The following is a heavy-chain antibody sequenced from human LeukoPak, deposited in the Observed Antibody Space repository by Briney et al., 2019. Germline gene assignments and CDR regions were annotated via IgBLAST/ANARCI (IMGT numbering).Heavy chain of an antibody. CDR2: ISSSGSTI. V-gene: IGHV3-48*03. D-gene: IGHD6-19*01. Sequence: GGSLRLSCAASGFTFSSYEMNWVRQAPGKGLEWVSYISSSGSTIYYADSVKGRFTISRDNAKNSLYLQMNSLRAEDTAVYYCATVGSSGRYYYYYGMDVWGKGTTVTVSS. J-gene: IGHJ6*04. CDR3: ATVGSSGRYYYYYGMDV. CDR1: GFTFSSYE.